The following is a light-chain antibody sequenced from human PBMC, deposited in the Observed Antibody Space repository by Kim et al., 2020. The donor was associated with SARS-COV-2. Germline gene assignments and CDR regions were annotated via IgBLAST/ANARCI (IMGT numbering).Light chain of an antibody. CDR1: QNINRW. Sequence: DIQMTQSPSTLSASVGDRVSITCRASQNINRWLAWYQQKPGKAPKVLLYDASTVETGVPSRFSGRGAGTEFPLTINSLQPDDFATYYCQHQNTYPITVGQG. J-gene: IGKJ5*01. CDR2: DAS. V-gene: IGKV1-5*01. CDR3: QHQNTYPIT.